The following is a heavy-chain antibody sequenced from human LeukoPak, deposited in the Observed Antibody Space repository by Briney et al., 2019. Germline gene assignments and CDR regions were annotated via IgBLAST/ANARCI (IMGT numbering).Heavy chain of an antibody. CDR3: ASSANEWYPFDY. V-gene: IGHV1-2*02. D-gene: IGHD3-3*01. J-gene: IGHJ4*02. CDR1: GYTFTGYY. Sequence: ASVKVSCKASGYTFTGYYMHWVRQAPGQGLEWMGWINPNSGGTNCAQKFQGRVTMTRDTSISTAYMELSRLRSDDTAVYYCASSANEWYPFDYWGQGTLVTVSS. CDR2: INPNSGGT.